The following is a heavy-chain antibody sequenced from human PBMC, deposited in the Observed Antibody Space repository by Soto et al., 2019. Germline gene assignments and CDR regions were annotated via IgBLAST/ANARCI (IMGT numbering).Heavy chain of an antibody. CDR3: ARLPNKSPQN. J-gene: IGHJ1*01. CDR1: GFTFSSYW. CDR2: ISNDGSST. V-gene: IGHV3-74*01. Sequence: EVQLVESGGGLVQPGGSLRLSCVASGFTFSSYWMHWVRQAPGKGLVWVSSISNDGSSTSYADPVKGRFTISRDNAKNTLYLQLNSLRAEDTVLYYCARLPNKSPQNWGQGTLVIVSP.